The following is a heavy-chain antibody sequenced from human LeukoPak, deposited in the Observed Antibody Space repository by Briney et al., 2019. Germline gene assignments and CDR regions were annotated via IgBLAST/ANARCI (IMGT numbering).Heavy chain of an antibody. D-gene: IGHD3-22*01. Sequence: GGSLRLSCAASGLTFSSYAMSWVRQAPGKGLEWVSAISGDGSGTYYTDSVKGRFTISRANSKNTLYLQMNSLRAEDTAVYYCAKDEGAPIVVVTNFDYWGQGTLVTVSS. CDR2: ISGDGSGT. CDR1: GLTFSSYA. CDR3: AKDEGAPIVVVTNFDY. J-gene: IGHJ4*02. V-gene: IGHV3-23*01.